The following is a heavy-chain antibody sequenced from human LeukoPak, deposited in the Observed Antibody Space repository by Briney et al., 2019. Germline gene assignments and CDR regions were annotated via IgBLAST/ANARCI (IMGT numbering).Heavy chain of an antibody. CDR1: GGTFTSYD. V-gene: IGHV1-8*03. D-gene: IGHD6-19*01. CDR3: ARSYSSGWYAHYYYYMDV. Sequence: ASVKVSCKASGGTFTSYDINWVRQATGQGLEWMGWMNPNSGNTGYAQKFQGRVTITRNTSISTAYMELSSLRSEDTAVYYCARSYSSGWYAHYYYYMDVWGKGTTVTVSS. CDR2: MNPNSGNT. J-gene: IGHJ6*03.